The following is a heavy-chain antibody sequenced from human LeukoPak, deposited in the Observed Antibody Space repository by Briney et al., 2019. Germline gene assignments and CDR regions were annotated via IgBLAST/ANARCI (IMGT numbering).Heavy chain of an antibody. CDR1: GGSVSSGSYY. V-gene: IGHV4-61*01. D-gene: IGHD6-13*01. Sequence: PSETLSLTCTVSGGSVSSGSYYWSWIRQPPGKGLEWIGYIYYGGSTNYNPSLKSRVTISVDTSKNQFSLKLSSVTAADTAVYYCARRYSSSWFDYWGQGTLVTVSS. CDR3: ARRYSSSWFDY. J-gene: IGHJ4*02. CDR2: IYYGGST.